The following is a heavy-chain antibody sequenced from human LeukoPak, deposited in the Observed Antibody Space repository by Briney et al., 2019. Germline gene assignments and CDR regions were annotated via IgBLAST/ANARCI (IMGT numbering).Heavy chain of an antibody. CDR1: GFSLTITGVG. CDR3: AHISDSWFDP. CDR2: IYWDDDK. Sequence: ESGPTLVNPTQTLTLTCTFSGFSLTITGVGVGWIRQPPGKALEWLALIYWDDDKHYSPSLKSRLTITKDTSKNQVVLTMTDMDPVDTATYYCAHISDSWFDPWAREPWSPSPQ. D-gene: IGHD3-22*01. J-gene: IGHJ5*02. V-gene: IGHV2-5*02.